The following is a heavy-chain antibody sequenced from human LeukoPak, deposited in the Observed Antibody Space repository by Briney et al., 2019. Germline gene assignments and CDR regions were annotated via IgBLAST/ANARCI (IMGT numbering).Heavy chain of an antibody. CDR2: IYYSGTT. Sequence: KPSETLSLTCTVSGGSIRSSYYWGWIRQPPGKGLEWIGSIYYSGTTYNNPSLKSRVIISVDTSKNQFSLKLSSVTAADTAVYYCARTTTGYYYMDVWGKGTTVTVSS. D-gene: IGHD4-17*01. J-gene: IGHJ6*03. CDR3: ARTTTGYYYMDV. V-gene: IGHV4-39*01. CDR1: GGSIRSSYY.